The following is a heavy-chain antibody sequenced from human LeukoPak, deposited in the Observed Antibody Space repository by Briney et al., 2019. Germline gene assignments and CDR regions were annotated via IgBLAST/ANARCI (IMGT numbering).Heavy chain of an antibody. D-gene: IGHD4-17*01. CDR3: ARDKKPTDY. CDR1: GDSVSSNSYY. CDR2: IYYSGNT. Sequence: SETLSLTCTVSGDSVSSNSYYWGWIRQPPGKGLEWIGSIYYSGNTYYNPSLRSRVTIFVDTSKNQFSLRLTSVTAADTAVYYCARDKKPTDYWGQGTLVTVSS. J-gene: IGHJ4*02. V-gene: IGHV4-39*02.